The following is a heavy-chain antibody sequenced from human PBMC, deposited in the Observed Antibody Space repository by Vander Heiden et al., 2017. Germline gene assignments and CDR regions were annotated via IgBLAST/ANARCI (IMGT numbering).Heavy chain of an antibody. CDR3: ARQDPDYDFWSGYYGGGFDP. Sequence: QLQLQESGPGLVKPSETLSLTCTVSGGSISSSSYYWGWIRQPPGKGLEWIGSIYYSGSTSYNPSLKSRVTISVDTSKNQFSLKLSSVTAADTAVYYCARQDPDYDFWSGYYGGGFDPWGQGTLVTVSS. D-gene: IGHD3-3*01. V-gene: IGHV4-39*01. CDR2: IYYSGST. J-gene: IGHJ5*02. CDR1: GGSISSSSYY.